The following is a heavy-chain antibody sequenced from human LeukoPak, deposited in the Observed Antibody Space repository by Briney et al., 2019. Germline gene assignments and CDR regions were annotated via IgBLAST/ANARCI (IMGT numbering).Heavy chain of an antibody. CDR1: GGFISSGSYY. D-gene: IGHD3-9*01. CDR3: ARGSYDMPYGMDV. V-gene: IGHV4-61*02. J-gene: IGHJ6*02. Sequence: SETLSLTCTVSGGFISSGSYYWSWIRQPAGKGLEWIGRIYTGGSTNYNPSLKSRVTISVDTSKNQFSLKLSSVTAADTAVYYCARGSYDMPYGMDVWGQGTTVTVSS. CDR2: IYTGGST.